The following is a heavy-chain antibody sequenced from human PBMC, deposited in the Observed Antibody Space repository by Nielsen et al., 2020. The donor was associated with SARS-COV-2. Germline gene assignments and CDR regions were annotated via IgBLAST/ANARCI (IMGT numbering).Heavy chain of an antibody. Sequence: SGPTLVKPTQTLTLTCTFSGFSLSTSGMCVSWIRQPPGKALEWLARIDWDDDKYYSTSLKTRLTISKDTSKNQVVLTMTNMDPVDTATYYCARIVAYSGSSFLYYGMDVWGQGTTVTVSS. CDR2: IDWDDDK. CDR3: ARIVAYSGSSFLYYGMDV. D-gene: IGHD6-6*01. CDR1: GFSLSTSGMC. J-gene: IGHJ6*02. V-gene: IGHV2-70*11.